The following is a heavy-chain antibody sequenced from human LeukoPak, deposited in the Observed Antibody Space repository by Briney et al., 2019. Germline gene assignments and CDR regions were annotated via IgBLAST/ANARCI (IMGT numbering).Heavy chain of an antibody. CDR3: ARDRGVLRVAFDI. Sequence: SETLSLTCTVSGCSISSYYWSWIRQPPGKGLEWIGYIYYSGSTNYNPSLKSRVTISVDTSKNQFSLKLSSVTAADTAVYYCARDRGVLRVAFDIWGQGTMVTVSS. CDR1: GCSISSYY. J-gene: IGHJ3*02. CDR2: IYYSGST. D-gene: IGHD2-8*01. V-gene: IGHV4-59*01.